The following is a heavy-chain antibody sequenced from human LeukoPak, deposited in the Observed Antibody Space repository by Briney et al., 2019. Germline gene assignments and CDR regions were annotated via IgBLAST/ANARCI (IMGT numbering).Heavy chain of an antibody. D-gene: IGHD5-24*01. CDR2: ISYDGNYK. CDR3: ARVRRDGYNTANFDY. J-gene: IGHJ4*02. Sequence: GRSLRLSCAASGFTFSSYAMHWVRQAPGKGLEWVAVISYDGNYKYYADSVKGRFTLSRDSAKNSLYLRMNSLRAEDTAVYYCARVRRDGYNTANFDYWGQGTLVTVSS. CDR1: GFTFSSYA. V-gene: IGHV3-30-3*01.